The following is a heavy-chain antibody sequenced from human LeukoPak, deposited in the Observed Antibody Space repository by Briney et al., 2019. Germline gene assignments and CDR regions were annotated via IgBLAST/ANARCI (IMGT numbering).Heavy chain of an antibody. J-gene: IGHJ4*02. V-gene: IGHV3-23*01. CDR3: AKSKGAIVYSSSWY. Sequence: GGSLRLSCAASGFTFSSYAMSWVRQAPGKGLEWVSAISGSGGSTYYADSVKGRFTISRDNSKNTLCLQMNSLRAEDTAVYYCAKSKGAIVYSSSWYWGQGTLVTVSS. CDR2: ISGSGGST. CDR1: GFTFSSYA. D-gene: IGHD6-13*01.